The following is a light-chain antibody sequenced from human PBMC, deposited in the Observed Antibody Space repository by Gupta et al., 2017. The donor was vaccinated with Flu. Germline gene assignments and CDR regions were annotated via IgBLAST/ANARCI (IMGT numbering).Light chain of an antibody. J-gene: IGKJ4*01. CDR1: QDIRND. Sequence: DIQMTQSPSSLSASVGDRVIITCRASQDIRNDLDWYQQKPGKAPELLIYDAFNLQRGVPSRFSGSGSGTDFTLTISSLQPEDLATYYCRHNQITPITFGGGTKVEIK. CDR3: RHNQITPIT. V-gene: IGKV1-17*01. CDR2: DAF.